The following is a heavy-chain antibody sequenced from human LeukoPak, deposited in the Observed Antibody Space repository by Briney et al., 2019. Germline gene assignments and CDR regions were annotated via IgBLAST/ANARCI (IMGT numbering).Heavy chain of an antibody. CDR3: ARGLYYDS. CDR1: GGSFSGYY. V-gene: IGHV4-34*01. D-gene: IGHD3-22*01. J-gene: IGHJ4*02. Sequence: SETLSLTCAVYGGSFSGYYWSWIRQPPGKGLEWIGEINHSGSTNYNPSLKSRVTISVDTSKNQFSLKLSSVTAADTAVYYCARGLYYDSWGQGTLVTVSS. CDR2: INHSGST.